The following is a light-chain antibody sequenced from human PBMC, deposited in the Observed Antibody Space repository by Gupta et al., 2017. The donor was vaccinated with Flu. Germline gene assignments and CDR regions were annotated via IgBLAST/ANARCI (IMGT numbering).Light chain of an antibody. CDR1: SSNIGSSS. V-gene: IGLV1-44*01. CDR2: SNT. J-gene: IGLJ1*01. CDR3: AAWDDSLKGV. Sequence: SCVGSSSNIGSSSASWYQQLPGTAPKLLIYSNTQRPSGVPDRFSGSKSGTSAPLAISGLQSEDEGDYYCAAWDDSLKGVFGTGTKVTVL.